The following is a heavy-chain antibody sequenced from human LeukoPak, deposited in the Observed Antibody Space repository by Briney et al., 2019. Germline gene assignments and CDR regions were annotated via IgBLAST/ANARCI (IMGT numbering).Heavy chain of an antibody. CDR3: ARDFTETGVTTAGPY. CDR1: GFTFSNYV. Sequence: GGSLRLSCAASGFTFSNYVMSWVRQAPGKGLEWVSAIGGSGGSTYYADSVKGRFTISRDNAKNTLYLQMNSLRAEDTAVYYCARDFTETGVTTAGPYWGQGTLVTVSS. CDR2: IGGSGGST. J-gene: IGHJ4*02. V-gene: IGHV3-23*01. D-gene: IGHD6-13*01.